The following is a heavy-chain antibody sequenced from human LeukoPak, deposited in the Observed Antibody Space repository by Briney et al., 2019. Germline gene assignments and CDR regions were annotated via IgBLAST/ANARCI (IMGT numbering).Heavy chain of an antibody. J-gene: IGHJ4*02. V-gene: IGHV4-39*01. CDR3: ASLNDYYDSSLTFDY. D-gene: IGHD3-22*01. CDR2: IYYSGST. Sequence: PSETLSLTCTVSGGSISSSSYYWGWIRQPPGKGLEWIGSIYYSGSTYYNPSLKSRVTISVDTSKNQFSLKLSSVTAADTAAYYCASLNDYYDSSLTFDYWGQGTLVTVSS. CDR1: GGSISSSSYY.